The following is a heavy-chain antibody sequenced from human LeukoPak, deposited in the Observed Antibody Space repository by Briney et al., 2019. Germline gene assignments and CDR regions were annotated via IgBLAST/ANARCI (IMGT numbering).Heavy chain of an antibody. CDR1: GGSISSSSYY. D-gene: IGHD4-17*01. CDR2: IYYSGST. J-gene: IGHJ4*02. Sequence: SETLSLTCTVSGGSISSSSYYWGWIRQPPGKGLEWIVNIYYSGSTYYNPSLKSRVTISVGTSKNQFSLKLSSVTAADTAVYYCAADYGDSGIDYWGQGTLVTVSS. CDR3: AADYGDSGIDY. V-gene: IGHV4-39*01.